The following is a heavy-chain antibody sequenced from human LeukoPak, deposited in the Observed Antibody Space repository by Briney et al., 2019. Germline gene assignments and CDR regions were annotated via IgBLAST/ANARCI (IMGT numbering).Heavy chain of an antibody. D-gene: IGHD6-13*01. J-gene: IGHJ4*02. V-gene: IGHV1-2*02. CDR3: ARVPKAADHFDY. Sequence: ASVKVSCKASGYTFTGYYMHWVRQAPGQGLEWMGWINPNSGGTNYAQKFQGRVTMTRDTSISTAYMELSRLRSDDTAVYYCARVPKAADHFDYWGQGTLVTVSS. CDR1: GYTFTGYY. CDR2: INPNSGGT.